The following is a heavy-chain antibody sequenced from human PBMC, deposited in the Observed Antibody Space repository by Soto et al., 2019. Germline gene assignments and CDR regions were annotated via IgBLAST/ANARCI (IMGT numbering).Heavy chain of an antibody. CDR2: VYSDGDT. D-gene: IGHD2-15*01. CDR3: AREARGGFSGIFDY. J-gene: IGHJ4*02. CDR1: SDSLSRFS. Sequence: YETLPLTCTASSDSLSRFSWRLVRHAAGKGLEWIGRVYSDGDTKYASSLRSRLSISVDTSKNQFYLRLTSVTAADTAVYFCAREARGGFSGIFDYWGRGTLVTVSS. V-gene: IGHV4-4*07.